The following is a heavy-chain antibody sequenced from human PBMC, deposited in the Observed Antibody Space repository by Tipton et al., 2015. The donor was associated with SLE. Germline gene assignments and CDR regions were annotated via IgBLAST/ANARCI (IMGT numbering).Heavy chain of an antibody. Sequence: TLSLTCGVYGGSFSGYYWSWIRQPPGKGLEWIGEINHSGSTNYNPSLKGRVTISVDTSKNQFSLKLSSVTAADTAVYYCARDQWEVDAFDIWGQGTMVTVSS. V-gene: IGHV4-34*01. CDR3: ARDQWEVDAFDI. CDR2: INHSGST. CDR1: GGSFSGYY. J-gene: IGHJ3*02. D-gene: IGHD1-26*01.